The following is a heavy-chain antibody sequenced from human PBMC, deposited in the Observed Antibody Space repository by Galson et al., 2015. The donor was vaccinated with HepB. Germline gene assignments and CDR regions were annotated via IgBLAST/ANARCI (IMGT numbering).Heavy chain of an antibody. Sequence: SLRLSCEASGFTFSSYSMNWVRQAPGKGLEWVPYVSSSSSTIYYADSVKGRFTISRDNAKNSLYMQMNSLRDEDTSVYYCARDCVYCSSPGAYYYYMDVWGKGTTVTVSS. CDR1: GFTFSSYS. D-gene: IGHD2-2*01. CDR3: ARDCVYCSSPGAYYYYMDV. V-gene: IGHV3-48*02. J-gene: IGHJ6*03. CDR2: VSSSSSTI.